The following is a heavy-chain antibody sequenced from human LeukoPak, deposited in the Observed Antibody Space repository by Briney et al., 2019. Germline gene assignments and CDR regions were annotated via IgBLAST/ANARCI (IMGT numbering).Heavy chain of an antibody. CDR3: ARVLSSSSYYYYYMDV. CDR2: ISNIITYI. CDR1: GFTFSTYS. V-gene: IGHV3-21*01. Sequence: GGSLRLSCAASGFTFSTYSMNWVRQAPGKGLEWVSSISNIITYIYYADSVKGRFTISRDNAKNSLYLQMDSLRAEDTAVYYCARVLSSSSYYYYYMDVWGKGTTVTVSS. D-gene: IGHD6-6*01. J-gene: IGHJ6*03.